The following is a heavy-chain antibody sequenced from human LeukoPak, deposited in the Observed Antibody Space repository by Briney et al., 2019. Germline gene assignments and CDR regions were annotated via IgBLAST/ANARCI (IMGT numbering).Heavy chain of an antibody. D-gene: IGHD2-21*02. CDR1: GFTFSSYA. CDR3: ARRMTYFYYYMDV. J-gene: IGHJ6*03. Sequence: GGSLRLSCAASGFTFSSYAMHWVRQAPGKGLEWVAVISYDGSNKYYADSVKGRFTISRDNSKNTLYLQMNSLRAEDTAVYYCARRMTYFYYYMDVWGRGTTVTVSS. CDR2: ISYDGSNK. V-gene: IGHV3-30*04.